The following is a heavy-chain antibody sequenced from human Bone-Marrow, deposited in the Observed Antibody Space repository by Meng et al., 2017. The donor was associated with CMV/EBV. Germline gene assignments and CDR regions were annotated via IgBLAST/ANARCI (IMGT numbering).Heavy chain of an antibody. CDR3: ARDCSSTSCYTPRYGMDV. CDR1: GGSISSYY. V-gene: IGHV4-59*01. D-gene: IGHD2-2*02. Sequence: SETLSLTCTVSGGSISSYYWSWIRQPPGKGLEWIGYIYYSGSTNYNPSLKSRVTISVDTSKNQFSLKLSSVTAADTAVYYCARDCSSTSCYTPRYGMDVWGQGTTVTVS. CDR2: IYYSGST. J-gene: IGHJ6*02.